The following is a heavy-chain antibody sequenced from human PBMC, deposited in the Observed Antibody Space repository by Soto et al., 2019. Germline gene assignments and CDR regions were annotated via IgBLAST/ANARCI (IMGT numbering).Heavy chain of an antibody. D-gene: IGHD3-10*01. J-gene: IGHJ4*02. V-gene: IGHV2-5*01. Sequence: QITLKESGPPLVQPTQTLTLTCTFSGFSLSTSGEAVGWIRQPPGKALEWLALIYWNGIERYSPSLKSRLTITQDTSKTQVVPTMTNMDPVDTATYYCAHGDPLDFHFWGQGTLVTVSP. CDR1: GFSLSTSGEA. CDR2: IYWNGIE. CDR3: AHGDPLDFHF.